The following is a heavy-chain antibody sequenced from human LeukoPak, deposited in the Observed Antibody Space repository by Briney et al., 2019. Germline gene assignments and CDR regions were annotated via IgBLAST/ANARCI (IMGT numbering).Heavy chain of an antibody. D-gene: IGHD6-6*01. CDR3: ARGGRIAARPFDY. CDR1: GGSFSGYY. CDR2: INHSGST. J-gene: IGHJ4*02. V-gene: IGHV4-34*01. Sequence: SETLSLTCAVYGGSFSGYYWSWIRQPPGKGLEWIGEINHSGSTNYNPSLKSRVTISVDTSKNQFSLKLSSVTAADTAVYYCARGGRIAARPFDYWGQGTLVTVSS.